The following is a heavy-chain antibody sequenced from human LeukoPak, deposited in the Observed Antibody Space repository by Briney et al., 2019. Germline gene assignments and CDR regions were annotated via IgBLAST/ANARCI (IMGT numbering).Heavy chain of an antibody. CDR3: ARPEPERSSWFDP. V-gene: IGHV4-39*07. CDR1: GGSISSSSYY. D-gene: IGHD1-1*01. CDR2: INYSGST. J-gene: IGHJ5*02. Sequence: SETLSLTCTVSGGSISSSSYYWGWIRQPPGKGLEWIAEINYSGSTTYNPSLKSRVTISIDTSKNEFSLKVRSVTAADTAMYYCARPEPERSSWFDPWGQGTLVFVSS.